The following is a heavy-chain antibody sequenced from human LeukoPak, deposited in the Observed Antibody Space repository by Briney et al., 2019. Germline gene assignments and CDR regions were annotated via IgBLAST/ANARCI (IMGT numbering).Heavy chain of an antibody. CDR3: AKGSYYYDSADYFDY. CDR1: GFTFNTYA. J-gene: IGHJ4*02. V-gene: IGHV3-23*01. CDR2: ISSRSDLS. D-gene: IGHD3-22*01. Sequence: GGSLRLSCAASGFTFNTYAMSWVRQAPGKGLEWVSSISSRSDLSYYVDSVKGRFTISRDNSRSTLYLQMSGLRAEDTAVYHCAKGSYYYDSADYFDYWGQGTLVTVSS.